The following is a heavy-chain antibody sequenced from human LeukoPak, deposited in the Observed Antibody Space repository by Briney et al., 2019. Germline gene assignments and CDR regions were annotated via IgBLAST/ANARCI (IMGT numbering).Heavy chain of an antibody. CDR2: IIPIFGTA. CDR1: GGTFSSYA. J-gene: IGHJ6*02. V-gene: IGHV1-69*13. Sequence: SVKVSCKASGGTFSSYAISWVRQAPGQGLEWMGGIIPIFGTANYAQKFQGRVTITADESTSTAYMELSSLRSEDTAVYYCARSYYYDSSGYYSYYYGMDVWGQGTTVTVSS. CDR3: ARSYYYDSSGYYSYYYGMDV. D-gene: IGHD3-22*01.